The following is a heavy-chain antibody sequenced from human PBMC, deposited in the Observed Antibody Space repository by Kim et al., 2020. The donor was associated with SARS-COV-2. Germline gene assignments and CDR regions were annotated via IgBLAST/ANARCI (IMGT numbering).Heavy chain of an antibody. CDR3: PRDYQSSGWYYFDH. V-gene: IGHV3-33*05. CDR1: GFTFSRNG. CDR2: ISYDGGNK. D-gene: IGHD6-19*01. J-gene: IGHJ4*02. Sequence: GGSLRLSCAASGFTFSRNGMHWVRQGPGKGLEWVAMISYDGGNKFYADSVKGRFTISRDNSKNTLYMQLSSLRVEDTAIYYCPRDYQSSGWYYFDHWRQG.